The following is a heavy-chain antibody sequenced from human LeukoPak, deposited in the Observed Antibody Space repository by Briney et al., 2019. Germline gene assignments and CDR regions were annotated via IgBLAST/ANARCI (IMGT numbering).Heavy chain of an antibody. CDR3: ARVDQYDFWSGYYIY. J-gene: IGHJ4*02. Sequence: GASVKVSCKASGHTFTGYYMHWVRQAPGQGLEWMGWINPNSGGTNYAQKFQGRVTMTRDTSISTAYMELSRLRSDDTAVYYCARVDQYDFWSGYYIYWGQGTLVTVSS. CDR1: GHTFTGYY. V-gene: IGHV1-2*02. D-gene: IGHD3-3*01. CDR2: INPNSGGT.